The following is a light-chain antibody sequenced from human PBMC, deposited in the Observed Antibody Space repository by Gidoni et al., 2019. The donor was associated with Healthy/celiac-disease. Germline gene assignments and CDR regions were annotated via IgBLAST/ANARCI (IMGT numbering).Light chain of an antibody. J-gene: IGLJ1*01. Sequence: QSVLTQPPSVSGAPGQMVTISCTGSSPNIGAGYGVHWYQQLPGTAPKLLIYGNSNRPSGVPDRFSGSKSGTSASLAITGLQAEDEADYFCQSYDSSLSGSDVFGTGTKVTVL. CDR1: SPNIGAGYG. V-gene: IGLV1-40*01. CDR3: QSYDSSLSGSDV. CDR2: GNS.